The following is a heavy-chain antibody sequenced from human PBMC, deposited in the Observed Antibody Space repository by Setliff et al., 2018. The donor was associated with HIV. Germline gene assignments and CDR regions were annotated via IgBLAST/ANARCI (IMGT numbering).Heavy chain of an antibody. CDR2: MYYSGST. Sequence: SEPLSLTCTVSGGSISSSSYYWGWVRQPPGKGLEWIGRMYYSGSTYYTPSLKSRITLSLDTSKNQFSLRMRSVTAADTAVYYCARVFVDTAVLRVLDYYFDSWGRGTLVTVSS. CDR3: ARVFVDTAVLRVLDYYFDS. J-gene: IGHJ4*02. V-gene: IGHV4-39*07. D-gene: IGHD5-18*01. CDR1: GGSISSSSYY.